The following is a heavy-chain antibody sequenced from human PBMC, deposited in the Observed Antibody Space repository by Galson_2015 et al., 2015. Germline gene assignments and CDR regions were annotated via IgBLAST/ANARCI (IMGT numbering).Heavy chain of an antibody. CDR1: GFTFSSYA. J-gene: IGHJ6*02. CDR2: ISGSGGST. CDR3: AKHGGAAAAGRSYYYGMDV. D-gene: IGHD6-13*01. Sequence: SLRLSCAASGFTFSSYAMSWVRQAPGKGLEWVSAISGSGGSTYYADSVKGRFTISRDNSKNTLYLQMNSLRAEDTAVYYCAKHGGAAAAGRSYYYGMDVWGQGTTVTVSS. V-gene: IGHV3-23*01.